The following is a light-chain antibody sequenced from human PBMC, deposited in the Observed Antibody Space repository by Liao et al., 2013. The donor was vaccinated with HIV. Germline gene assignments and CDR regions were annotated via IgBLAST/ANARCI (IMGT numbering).Light chain of an antibody. CDR2: QDV. J-gene: IGLJ3*02. CDR3: QAWDSSTWV. CDR1: NLGDKY. Sequence: SYELTQPPSVSVSPGQTATIACSGDNLGDKYASWYQQKPGQSPVMVIYQDVQRPSGIPERFSGSNSGNTATLTISGTQALDEADYYCQAWDSSTWVFGGGTKLTVL. V-gene: IGLV3-1*01.